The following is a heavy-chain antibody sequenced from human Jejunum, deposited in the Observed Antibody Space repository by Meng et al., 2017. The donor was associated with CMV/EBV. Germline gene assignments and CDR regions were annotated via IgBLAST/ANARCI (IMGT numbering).Heavy chain of an antibody. Sequence: SVATSVYPTHTLPLPCPLPGVSLSTSGVRVCCIRHPPAKALEWLALIYWDDDKLYSPSLKSRLTITKDTSKHQVVLTMTNMDPVDTATYYCALASPMITFGGVFVEDQAVGFDYWGQGTLVTVSS. CDR1: GVSLSTSGVR. J-gene: IGHJ4*02. CDR3: ALASPMITFGGVFVEDQAVGFDY. CDR2: IYWDDDK. V-gene: IGHV2-5*02. D-gene: IGHD3-16*02.